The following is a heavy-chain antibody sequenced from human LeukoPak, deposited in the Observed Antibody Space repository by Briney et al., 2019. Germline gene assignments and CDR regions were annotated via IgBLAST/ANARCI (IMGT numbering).Heavy chain of an antibody. CDR2: ISSSSSTI. V-gene: IGHV3-48*01. Sequence: GGSLRLSCAASGFTFSSYSMNWVRQAPGKGLEWVSYISSSSSTIYYADSVKGRFTISRDNAKNSLYLQMNSLRAEDTAVYYCARAPGYCSSTSCYVGGLVYWGQRTLVTVSS. CDR1: GFTFSSYS. J-gene: IGHJ4*02. CDR3: ARAPGYCSSTSCYVGGLVY. D-gene: IGHD2-2*01.